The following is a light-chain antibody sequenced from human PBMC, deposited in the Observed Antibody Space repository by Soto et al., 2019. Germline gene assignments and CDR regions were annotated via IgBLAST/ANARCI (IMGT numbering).Light chain of an antibody. CDR3: SSYTSSSTLV. CDR2: EVS. Sequence: QSALTQPASVSGSPGQSITISCTGTSSDVGGYNYVSWYQQHPAKAPKLMIYEVSNRPSGVSKRFSGSKSGNTASLPISGRQAEDEADYYCSSYTSSSTLVFGTGTKLTVL. V-gene: IGLV2-14*01. J-gene: IGLJ1*01. CDR1: SSDVGGYNY.